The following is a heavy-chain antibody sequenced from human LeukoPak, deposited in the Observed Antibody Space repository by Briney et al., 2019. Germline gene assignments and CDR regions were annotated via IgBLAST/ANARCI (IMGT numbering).Heavy chain of an antibody. CDR3: ARDSYYYDSSGSGDY. CDR1: GFTFSSYE. CDR2: ISSSGSTI. D-gene: IGHD3-22*01. V-gene: IGHV3-48*03. Sequence: GGSLRLSCAASGFTFSSYEMNWVRQAPGKGLEWVSYISSSGSTIYYADSVKGRFTISRDNAKNSLYLQMNSLRAEDTAVYYCARDSYYYDSSGSGDYWGQGTLVTVSS. J-gene: IGHJ4*02.